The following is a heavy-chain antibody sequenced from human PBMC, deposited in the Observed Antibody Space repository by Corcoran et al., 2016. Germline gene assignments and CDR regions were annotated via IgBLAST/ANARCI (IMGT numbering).Heavy chain of an antibody. CDR3: ARERGKEVATMGSCYYYGMDV. CDR1: GYTFTSYY. Sequence: QVQLVQSGAEVKKPGASVKVSCKASGYTFTSYYMHWERQGPGEGREWMGIITPTGGSTSYAQKFQGRGTMTRDASTSTVYMELSSLRSEDTAVYDWARERGKEVATMGSCYYYGMDVWGQGTTVTVSS. V-gene: IGHV1-46*01. CDR2: ITPTGGST. J-gene: IGHJ6*02. D-gene: IGHD5-12*01.